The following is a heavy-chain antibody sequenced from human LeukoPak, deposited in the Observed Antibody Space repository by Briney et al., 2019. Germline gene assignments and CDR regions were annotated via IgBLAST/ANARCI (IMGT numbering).Heavy chain of an antibody. J-gene: IGHJ4*02. CDR3: ARQRGSGCLDY. V-gene: IGHV3-7*01. CDR2: IKQDGSET. CDR1: RFTLSNYW. D-gene: IGHD6-19*01. Sequence: TGGSLRLSCAASRFTLSNYWMSWVRQAPGKGLEWVANIKQDGSETYYVDSVKGRFTISRDNAKNSLSLQMNSLRAEDAAVYYCARQRGSGCLDYWGQGNLVTVSS.